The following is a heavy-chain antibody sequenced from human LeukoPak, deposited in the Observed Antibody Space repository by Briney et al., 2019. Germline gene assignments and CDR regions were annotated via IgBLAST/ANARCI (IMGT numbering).Heavy chain of an antibody. J-gene: IGHJ4*02. CDR2: MYYSGST. CDR3: ARYEYAKDDDY. Sequence: SETLSLTCTVSGDSISSYYWSWIRQPPGKGLEWIGYMYYSGSTNYNPSLKSRVTISVDTSKNQFSLKLSSVTAADTAVYYCARYEYAKDDDYWGQGTLVTVSS. D-gene: IGHD5-12*01. CDR1: GDSISSYY. V-gene: IGHV4-59*01.